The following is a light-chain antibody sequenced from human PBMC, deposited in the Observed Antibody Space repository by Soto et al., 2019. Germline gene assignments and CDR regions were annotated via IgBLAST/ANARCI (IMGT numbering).Light chain of an antibody. CDR1: STDVGGYNY. CDR3: SSYARSTDLL. J-gene: IGLJ2*01. V-gene: IGLV2-14*01. CDR2: DVS. Sequence: QPVLTQPASVSGSPGQSITISCTGTSTDVGGYNYVSWYQQHPGKAPQLMIYDVSNRPSGVSHRFSGSKSGNTASLTISGLQAEDEADYYCSSYARSTDLLFGGGTKLTVL.